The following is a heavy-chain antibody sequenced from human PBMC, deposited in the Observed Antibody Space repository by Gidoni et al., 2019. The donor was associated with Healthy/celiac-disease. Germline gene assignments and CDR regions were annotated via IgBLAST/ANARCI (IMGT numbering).Heavy chain of an antibody. V-gene: IGHV3-7*01. CDR2: IKQDGSEK. D-gene: IGHD1-20*01. Sequence: EVQLVESGGGLVQPGGSLRLSCAASGFTFSSYWLSWVRQAPGKGLEWVANIKQDGSEKYYVDSVKGRFTISRDNAKNSLYLQMNSLRAEDTAVYYCARVGIYWYFDLWGRGTLVTVSS. CDR1: GFTFSSYW. CDR3: ARVGIYWYFDL. J-gene: IGHJ2*01.